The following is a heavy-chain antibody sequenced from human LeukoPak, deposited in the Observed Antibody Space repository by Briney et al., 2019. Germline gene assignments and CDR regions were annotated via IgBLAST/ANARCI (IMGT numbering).Heavy chain of an antibody. Sequence: SETLSLTCIVSGGSISNYYWSWIRQPPGKGLEYIGYIYYTGNTNYNPSLKSRVTISVDTSKNQFSLKLSSVTAADTAVYYCARDRLQLQSWGQGTLVTVSS. CDR1: GGSISNYY. V-gene: IGHV4-59*01. D-gene: IGHD1-1*01. J-gene: IGHJ5*02. CDR3: ARDRLQLQS. CDR2: IYYTGNT.